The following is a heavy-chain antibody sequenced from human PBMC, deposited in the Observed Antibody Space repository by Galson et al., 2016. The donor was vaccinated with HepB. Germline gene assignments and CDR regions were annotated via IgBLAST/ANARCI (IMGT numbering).Heavy chain of an antibody. D-gene: IGHD2-15*01. CDR3: ARDYLGSLDY. Sequence: SLRLSCAASGFIFNDYWMAWVRQAPGKGLEWVANMKEDESAKHYADSVKGRFTMSRDNAKNALYLQMTGLRADDMAVYYCARDYLGSLDYWGQGALVTVSS. J-gene: IGHJ4*02. V-gene: IGHV3-7*04. CDR1: GFIFNDYW. CDR2: MKEDESAK.